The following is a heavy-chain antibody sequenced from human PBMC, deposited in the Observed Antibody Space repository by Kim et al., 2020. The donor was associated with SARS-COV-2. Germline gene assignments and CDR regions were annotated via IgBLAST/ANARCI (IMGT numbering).Heavy chain of an antibody. CDR2: YRGHT. V-gene: IGHV4-31*02. Sequence: YRGHTYYNPSLQSRVTISADTSTNPVSRKLSSVTAADTAVYYCARVPPYWGRGTLVTVSS. J-gene: IGHJ4*02. CDR3: ARVPPY.